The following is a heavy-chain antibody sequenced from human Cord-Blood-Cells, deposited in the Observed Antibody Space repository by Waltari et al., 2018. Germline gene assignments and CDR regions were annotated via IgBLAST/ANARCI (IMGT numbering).Heavy chain of an antibody. J-gene: IGHJ4*02. CDR1: GYTSTSYA. D-gene: IGHD3-10*01. CDR3: ARASGSSGFDY. Sequence: QVQLVLSGAEVKRPGASVKASCKASGYTSTSYAMHWVRQAPGQRLAWMGWINAANGNTKYAQKFQGRVTITRGTSASTAYMELSSLRSEDKAVYYCARASGSSGFDYWGQGTLVTVSS. CDR2: INAANGNT. V-gene: IGHV1-3*01.